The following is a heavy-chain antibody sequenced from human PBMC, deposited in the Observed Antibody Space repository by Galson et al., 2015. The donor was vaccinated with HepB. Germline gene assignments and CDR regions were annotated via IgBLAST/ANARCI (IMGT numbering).Heavy chain of an antibody. Sequence: SLRLSCAASGFTFSSYWTTWVRQAPGKGLEWVAHIKQDGSDKYYVDSVKGRFTISRDNAKNSLYLQMNSLRVEDTAMYYCARVYGYCANGVCYTEFFEYWGQGTLVTVSS. CDR3: ARVYGYCANGVCYTEFFEY. CDR2: IKQDGSDK. J-gene: IGHJ4*02. D-gene: IGHD2-8*01. CDR1: GFTFSSYW. V-gene: IGHV3-7*01.